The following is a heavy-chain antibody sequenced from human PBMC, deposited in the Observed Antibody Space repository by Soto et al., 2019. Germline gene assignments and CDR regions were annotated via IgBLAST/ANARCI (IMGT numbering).Heavy chain of an antibody. D-gene: IGHD6-19*01. CDR2: ITGDGSST. CDR1: GFIFSTYW. Sequence: EVQLVESGGGLVQPGGSLRLSCAASGFIFSTYWMHWVRQAPGKGLVWVSRITGDGSSTNYADSVKGRFTISRDKAKNTLYLQMNSLRVEDTAVYYCARRGAVAGKGNFDYWGQGTLVTVSS. CDR3: ARRGAVAGKGNFDY. J-gene: IGHJ4*02. V-gene: IGHV3-74*01.